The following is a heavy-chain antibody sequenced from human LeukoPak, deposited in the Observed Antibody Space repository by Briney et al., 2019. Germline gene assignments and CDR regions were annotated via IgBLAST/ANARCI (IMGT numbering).Heavy chain of an antibody. CDR1: GFTFSSNW. Sequence: GGSLRLSCAASGFTFSSNWMHWLGQAPGLGLVWVSRINTDGSSTTYADSVKGRLTSSRGNAKNTLYLQMNSLRAEDTAVYYCARGYSGSYRVDYWGQGTLVTVSS. D-gene: IGHD1-26*01. V-gene: IGHV3-74*01. J-gene: IGHJ4*02. CDR3: ARGYSGSYRVDY. CDR2: INTDGSST.